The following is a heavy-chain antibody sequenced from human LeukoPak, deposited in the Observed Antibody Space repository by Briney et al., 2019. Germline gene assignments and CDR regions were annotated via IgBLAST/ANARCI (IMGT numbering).Heavy chain of an antibody. Sequence: PSQTLSLTCTVSGGSISSGGYYWSWIRQHPGKGQEWIGYIYYSGSTYYNPSLKSRVTISVDTSKNQFSLKLSSVTAADTAVYYCARGGSIYYYYGMDVWGQGTTVTVSS. CDR2: IYYSGST. J-gene: IGHJ6*02. CDR1: GGSISSGGYY. CDR3: ARGGSIYYYYGMDV. V-gene: IGHV4-31*03. D-gene: IGHD2/OR15-2a*01.